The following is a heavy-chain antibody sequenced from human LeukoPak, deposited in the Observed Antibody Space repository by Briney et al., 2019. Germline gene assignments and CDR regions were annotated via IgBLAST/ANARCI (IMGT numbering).Heavy chain of an antibody. CDR2: INPSGGST. V-gene: IGHV1-46*01. D-gene: IGHD3-9*01. J-gene: IGHJ1*01. Sequence: ASVKVSCKASGYTFTRYYMHWVRQAPGQGLEWMGIINPSGGSTSYAQKFQGRVTMTRDTSTSTVYMELSSLRSEDTAVYYCARILTVDFTDQHWGQGTLVTVSS. CDR3: ARILTVDFTDQH. CDR1: GYTFTRYY.